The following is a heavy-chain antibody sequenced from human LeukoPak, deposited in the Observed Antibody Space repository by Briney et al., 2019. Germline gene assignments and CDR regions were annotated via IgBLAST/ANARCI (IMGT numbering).Heavy chain of an antibody. J-gene: IGHJ5*02. Sequence: SETLSLTCTVSGGSIRTYHWSWIRQPPGKGLEWIGYIYYTGSTSYNPSLKSRVTMSLDASKNQFSLELNSVTPADTAVYYCARGGNYWPQWWFDPWGRGTLVSVSS. V-gene: IGHV4-59*01. CDR1: GGSIRTYH. D-gene: IGHD1-26*01. CDR3: ARGGNYWPQWWFDP. CDR2: IYYTGST.